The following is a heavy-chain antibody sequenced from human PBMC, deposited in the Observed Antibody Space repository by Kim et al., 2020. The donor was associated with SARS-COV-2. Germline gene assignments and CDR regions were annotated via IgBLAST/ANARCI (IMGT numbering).Heavy chain of an antibody. V-gene: IGHV3-15*01. CDR2: IKSKTDGGTT. J-gene: IGHJ6*02. CDR1: GFTFSNAW. D-gene: IGHD3-10*01. Sequence: GGSLRLSCAASGFTFSNAWMSWVRQAPGKGLEWVGRIKSKTDGGTTDYAAPVKGRFTISRDDSKNTLYLQMNSLKTEDTAVYYCTTDPALNGITMVRGVNYGMDVWGQGTTVTVSS. CDR3: TTDPALNGITMVRGVNYGMDV.